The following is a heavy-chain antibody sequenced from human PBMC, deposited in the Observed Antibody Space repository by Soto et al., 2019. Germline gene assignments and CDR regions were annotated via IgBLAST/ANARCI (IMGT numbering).Heavy chain of an antibody. V-gene: IGHV4-28*01. CDR3: ARREIQGPIDY. D-gene: IGHD1-26*01. Sequence: QVQLQESGPGLVKPSDTLSLTCAVSGYSISSSNWWGGIRQPPGKGLEWIVYIYYSWTTYYYPSLKGRVTMSVDTSNNQFSLKLTSVTAVDTALYYCARREIQGPIDYWGQGTLVPVSS. CDR2: IYYSWTT. CDR1: GYSISSSNW. J-gene: IGHJ4*02.